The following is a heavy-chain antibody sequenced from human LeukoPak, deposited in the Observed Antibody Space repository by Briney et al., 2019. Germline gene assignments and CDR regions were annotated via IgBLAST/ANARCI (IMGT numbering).Heavy chain of an antibody. CDR2: IYPGGSDT. CDR3: ARHLRSSYDSSGYMPPGFDY. CDR1: GYSFTSYW. V-gene: IGHV5-51*01. D-gene: IGHD3-22*01. Sequence: GESLKISCKGSGYSFTSYWIGWVRQMPGKGLEWMGIIYPGGSDTRYSPSFQGQVTISADKSISTAYLQWSSLKASDTAMYYCARHLRSSYDSSGYMPPGFDYWGQGTLVTVSS. J-gene: IGHJ4*02.